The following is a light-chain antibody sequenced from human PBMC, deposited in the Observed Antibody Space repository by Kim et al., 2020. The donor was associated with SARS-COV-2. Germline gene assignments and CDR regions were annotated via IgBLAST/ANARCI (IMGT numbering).Light chain of an antibody. Sequence: TLSLSPGERATLSCMASQSVSSSYLAWYQQKPGQAPRLLIYGASSRATGIPDRFSGSGSGTDFTLTISRLEPEDFAVYYCQQYGRTFGQGTKLEI. V-gene: IGKV3-20*01. CDR2: GAS. CDR3: QQYGRT. J-gene: IGKJ2*01. CDR1: QSVSSSY.